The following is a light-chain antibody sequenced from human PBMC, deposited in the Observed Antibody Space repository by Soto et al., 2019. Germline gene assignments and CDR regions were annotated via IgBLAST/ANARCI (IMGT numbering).Light chain of an antibody. J-gene: IGKJ5*01. CDR2: DTS. CDR3: QQRSNWPIT. V-gene: IGKV3-11*01. Sequence: EILLSQSPATLSLSPGKRATFSCRASQSVSNFLAWYQQNTGQAPRLLIYDTSNRATGIPARFSGSGSGTDFTLTINNLEPEDFAVYYCQQRSNWPITFGQGTRL. CDR1: QSVSNF.